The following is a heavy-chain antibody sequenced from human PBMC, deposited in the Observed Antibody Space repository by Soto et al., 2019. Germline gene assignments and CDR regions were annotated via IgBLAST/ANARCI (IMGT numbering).Heavy chain of an antibody. CDR3: ARDLNTGYAGDY. Sequence: QVQLVESGGGVVQPGTSLRLSCVASGFTFSASGMHWVRQTPGKGLEWVAIIWFDGSKQYYADSVKGRFTVSRDNPGSTLFLQMNDLRTEDTAMYYCARDLNTGYAGDYWGQGALVVVSS. V-gene: IGHV3-33*01. D-gene: IGHD5-12*01. CDR1: GFTFSASG. CDR2: IWFDGSKQ. J-gene: IGHJ4*02.